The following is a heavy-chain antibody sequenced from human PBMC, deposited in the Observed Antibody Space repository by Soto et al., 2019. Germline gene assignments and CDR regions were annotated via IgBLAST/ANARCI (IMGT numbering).Heavy chain of an antibody. V-gene: IGHV1-18*01. Sequence: GASVKVSCKTSGDTFTNFGLSWVRQAPGQGLEWMGWIATYNSNKNYAQKFQGRLTLTTDTSTSTGYMELKSLEYDDTAVYYCERVLRGVANWFDPWGQGTLVTVSS. CDR1: GDTFTNFG. D-gene: IGHD3-10*01. CDR2: IATYNSNK. J-gene: IGHJ5*02. CDR3: ERVLRGVANWFDP.